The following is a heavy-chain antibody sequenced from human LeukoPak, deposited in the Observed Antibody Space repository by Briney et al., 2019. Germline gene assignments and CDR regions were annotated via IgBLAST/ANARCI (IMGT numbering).Heavy chain of an antibody. Sequence: GGSLRLFCATSGFTFRASAFSWVRQAPGKGLEWVSYVGTSGDMTYYSASVTGRFTISRDNSKNSLFLQMTSLRVEDTAVYYCARDSGVGGTFDYWGQGSLLTVSS. V-gene: IGHV3-48*04. CDR1: GFTFRASA. J-gene: IGHJ4*02. CDR2: VGTSGDMT. CDR3: ARDSGVGGTFDY. D-gene: IGHD1-26*01.